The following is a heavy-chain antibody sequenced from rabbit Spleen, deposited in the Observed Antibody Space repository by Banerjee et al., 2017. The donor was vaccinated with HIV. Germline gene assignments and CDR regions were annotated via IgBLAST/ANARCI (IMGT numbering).Heavy chain of an antibody. Sequence: QERLVESGGGLVKPEGSLKLSCTASGFSFSNKAVMCWVRQAPGKGLEWIACIVDDSSGKIYYASWAKGRFTISKTSSTTVTLQMTSLTAADTATYFCARDAAGREDFNLWGQGTLVTVS. V-gene: IGHV1S45*01. D-gene: IGHD4-2*01. J-gene: IGHJ4*01. CDR1: GFSFSNKAV. CDR2: IVDDSSGKI. CDR3: ARDAAGREDFNL.